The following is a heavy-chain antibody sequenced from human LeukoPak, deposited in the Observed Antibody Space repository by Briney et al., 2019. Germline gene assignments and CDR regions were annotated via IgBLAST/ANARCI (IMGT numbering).Heavy chain of an antibody. CDR2: IDTSSSTM. V-gene: IGHV3-48*02. D-gene: IGHD7-27*01. CDR1: AXTFSDYS. J-gene: IGHJ3*01. Sequence: GGSLRLSCAASAXTFSDYSMNWVRQAPGKGLEWISYIDTSSSTMYYADSVMGRFTISRDNAKESLYLQMNSLRDEDTAVYYCAREDDSWGPNNLDLWGQGTMVTVSS. CDR3: AREDDSWGPNNLDL.